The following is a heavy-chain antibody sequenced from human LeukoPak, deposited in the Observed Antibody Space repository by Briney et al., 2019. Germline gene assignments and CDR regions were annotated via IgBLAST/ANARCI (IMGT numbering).Heavy chain of an antibody. Sequence: GGSLRLSCAVSGFTSSNAWMYWVRQAPGKGLEWVGRIKSKTDGGTSDYAAPVTGRFTISRDDSKSTLYLQMNSLKIEDTGVYYCSTLWYGAWGQGTLVTVSS. CDR3: STLWYGA. J-gene: IGHJ5*02. CDR1: GFTSSNAW. CDR2: IKSKTDGGTS. V-gene: IGHV3-15*01. D-gene: IGHD3-10*01.